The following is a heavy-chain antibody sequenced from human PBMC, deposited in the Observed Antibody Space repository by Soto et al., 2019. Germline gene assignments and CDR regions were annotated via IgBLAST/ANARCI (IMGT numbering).Heavy chain of an antibody. CDR1: GFIFDNYA. CDR3: AKGRYFDSSGGCANY. Sequence: EVKLSESGGGFIPPGASARLSCITSGFIFDNYAMSWVRQSPRRGLEWVAAISGSGHATYYTQSVQGRFIISRDKSKKPVFLLMNNLRAEDPAVYYCAKGRYFDSSGGCANYWGLGTLVTVSS. D-gene: IGHD3-22*01. V-gene: IGHV3-23*01. J-gene: IGHJ4*02. CDR2: ISGSGHAT.